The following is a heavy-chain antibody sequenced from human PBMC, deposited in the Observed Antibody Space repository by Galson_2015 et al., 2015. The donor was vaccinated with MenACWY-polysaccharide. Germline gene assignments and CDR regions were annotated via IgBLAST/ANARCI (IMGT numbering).Heavy chain of an antibody. D-gene: IGHD3-10*01. Sequence: CAISGDSVSSNSVSWNWIRQTPSRGLEWLGRTYYRTKWYDDYAVSMRSRMTINPDTSKNQFSLHLNSVTPEDTAVYYCVRGGFGQTVGRFDYWGQGALVTVSS. CDR2: TYYRTKWYD. CDR1: GDSVSSNSVS. J-gene: IGHJ4*02. V-gene: IGHV6-1*01. CDR3: VRGGFGQTVGRFDY.